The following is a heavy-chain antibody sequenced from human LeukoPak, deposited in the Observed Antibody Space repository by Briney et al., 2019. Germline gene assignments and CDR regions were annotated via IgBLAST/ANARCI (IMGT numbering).Heavy chain of an antibody. Sequence: SQTLSLTCAISGDSVSSNSAAWNWIRQSPSRGLEWLGRTYYRSKWYNDYAVSVKSRITINPDTSKNQFSLQLNSVTPEDTAVYYCARGKDGLSSWYSQMGLYFDYWGQGTLVTVSS. CDR1: GDSVSSNSAA. V-gene: IGHV6-1*01. CDR2: TYYRSKWYN. J-gene: IGHJ4*02. D-gene: IGHD6-13*01. CDR3: ARGKDGLSSWYSQMGLYFDY.